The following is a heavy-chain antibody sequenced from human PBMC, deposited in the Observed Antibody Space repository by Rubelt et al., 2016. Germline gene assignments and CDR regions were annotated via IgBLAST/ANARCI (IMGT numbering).Heavy chain of an antibody. CDR2: INAGNVNP. D-gene: IGHD6-6*01. CDR3: AMDNSEQVVWWFDP. Sequence: QVQLVQSGAEVKKPGASVKVSCKASGYTFTSYAMHWVRQAPGQRLAWMGWINAGNVNPKYSPEVRGVVTITRETSAGTASMELSSLRSEDTAVYYCAMDNSEQVVWWFDPWGQGTLVTVSS. CDR1: GYTFTSYA. V-gene: IGHV1-3*01. J-gene: IGHJ5*02.